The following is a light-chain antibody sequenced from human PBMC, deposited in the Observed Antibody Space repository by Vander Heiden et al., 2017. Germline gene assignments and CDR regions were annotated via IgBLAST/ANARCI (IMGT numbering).Light chain of an antibody. CDR3: QEDASYPRT. V-gene: IGKV1-8*01. CDR2: AAS. Sequence: AIRTTQSLSLLSASTGDRVTITCRASQCISSYLAWYKQKPGKAPKLLIYAASTLQSGVPSTFSGSGAGTDFTLTISCLQTEDFATYYSQEDASYPRTFGPGTKVDIK. J-gene: IGKJ3*01. CDR1: QCISSY.